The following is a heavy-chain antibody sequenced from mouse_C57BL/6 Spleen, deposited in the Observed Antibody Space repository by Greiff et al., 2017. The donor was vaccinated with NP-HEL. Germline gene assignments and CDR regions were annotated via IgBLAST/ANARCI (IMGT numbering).Heavy chain of an antibody. CDR3: ARSAYYSKGGFDY. D-gene: IGHD2-5*01. V-gene: IGHV1-55*01. CDR2: IYPGSGST. CDR1: GYTFTSYW. Sequence: QVQLQQPGAELVKPGASVKMSCKASGYTFTSYWITWVKQRPRQGLEWIGDIYPGSGSTNYNEKFKSKATLTVDTSSSTAYMQLSSLTSEDSAVYYCARSAYYSKGGFDYWGQGTTLTVSS. J-gene: IGHJ2*01.